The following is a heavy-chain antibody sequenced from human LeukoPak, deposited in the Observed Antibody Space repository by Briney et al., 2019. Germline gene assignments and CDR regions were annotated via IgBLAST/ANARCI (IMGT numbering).Heavy chain of an antibody. Sequence: SETLSLTCTVSGASISSSSYYWGWIRQPPGKGLEWIGSLYYSGSTYYNPSLKSRVAISVDTSKNQFSLKLSSVTAADTAVYYCARLTYDFWSGYAYYFDYWGQGTLVTVSS. CDR1: GASISSSSYY. V-gene: IGHV4-39*01. J-gene: IGHJ4*02. D-gene: IGHD3-3*01. CDR3: ARLTYDFWSGYAYYFDY. CDR2: LYYSGST.